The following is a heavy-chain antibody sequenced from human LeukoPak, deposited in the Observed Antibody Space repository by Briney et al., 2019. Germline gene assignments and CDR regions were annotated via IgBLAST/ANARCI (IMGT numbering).Heavy chain of an antibody. Sequence: SETLSLTCAVSGGPFSAHYWRWIRQPPGKGLQWIGEINYFGSTNYNPSLKGRVSISLDTSKNQFSLKLTSVTAADSALYYCSIAPYMFSSDWSRDYWDQGALVTVSP. CDR1: GGPFSAHY. CDR2: INYFGST. V-gene: IGHV4-34*01. J-gene: IGHJ4*02. CDR3: SIAPYMFSSDWSRDY. D-gene: IGHD6-13*01.